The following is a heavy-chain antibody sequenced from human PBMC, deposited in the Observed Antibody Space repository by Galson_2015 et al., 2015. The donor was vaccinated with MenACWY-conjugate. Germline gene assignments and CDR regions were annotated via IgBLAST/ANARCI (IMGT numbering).Heavy chain of an antibody. CDR2: INNDGATT. Sequence: SPRLSRAASGFPFSSFWMFWVRPVPGKGLVWVSHINNDGATTNYADSVKGPFTLPRDNPRDTVFLQMNSLTAEDRAVYYCARGGFYETLDSWGQGTLVAVSS. CDR1: GFPFSSFW. CDR3: ARGGFYETLDS. D-gene: IGHD5/OR15-5a*01. V-gene: IGHV3-74*01. J-gene: IGHJ4*02.